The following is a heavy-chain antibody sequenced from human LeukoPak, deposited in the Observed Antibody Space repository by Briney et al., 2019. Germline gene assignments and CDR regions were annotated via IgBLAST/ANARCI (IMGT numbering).Heavy chain of an antibody. V-gene: IGHV3-11*04. CDR3: ATSVTRRRLDWFIDL. D-gene: IGHD4-17*01. Sequence: GGSLRLSCAASGFTFRDYYMSWIRQAPGKGLEWISYISSSAGTIHYVDSVKGRFTISRNNAKNSLYLQMDSLRVEDTAVYYCATSVTRRRLDWFIDLWGRGTLVSVSS. CDR1: GFTFRDYY. CDR2: ISSSAGTI. J-gene: IGHJ2*01.